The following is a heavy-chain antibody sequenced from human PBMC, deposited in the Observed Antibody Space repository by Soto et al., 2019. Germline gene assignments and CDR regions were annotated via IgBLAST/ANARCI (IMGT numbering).Heavy chain of an antibody. J-gene: IGHJ6*02. D-gene: IGHD2-15*01. CDR2: INSDGSST. CDR3: ASRLGYCSGGSCYYYYGMDV. Sequence: GGSLRLSCAASGFTFSSYWMHWVRQAPGKGLVWVSRINSDGSSTSYADSVKGRFTISRDNAKNTLYLQMNSLRAEDTAVYYCASRLGYCSGGSCYYYYGMDVWGQGTTVTVSS. CDR1: GFTFSSYW. V-gene: IGHV3-74*01.